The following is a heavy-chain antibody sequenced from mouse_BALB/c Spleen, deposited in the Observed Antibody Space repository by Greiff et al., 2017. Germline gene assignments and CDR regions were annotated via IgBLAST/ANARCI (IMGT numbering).Heavy chain of an antibody. CDR1: GFTFSSFG. V-gene: IGHV5-17*02. Sequence: DVKLVESGGGLVQPGGSRKLSCAASGFTFSSFGMHWVRQAPEKGLEWVAYISSGSSTIYYADTVKGRFTISRDNPKNTLFLQMTSLRSEDTAMYYCARSSWDDGFAYWGQGTLVTVSA. CDR2: ISSGSSTI. D-gene: IGHD4-1*01. J-gene: IGHJ3*01. CDR3: ARSSWDDGFAY.